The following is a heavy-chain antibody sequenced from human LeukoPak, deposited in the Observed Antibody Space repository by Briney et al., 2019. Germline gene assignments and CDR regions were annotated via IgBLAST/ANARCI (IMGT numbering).Heavy chain of an antibody. V-gene: IGHV3-74*01. CDR2: INGDGSST. J-gene: IGHJ4*02. CDR1: GFRFSSCW. D-gene: IGHD6-6*01. CDR3: ARARYSSSSGSDS. Sequence: GGSLRLSCAASGFRFSSCWMHWVRQAPGKGLVWVSRINGDGSSTTYADSVKGRFTISRDNAKNTLYLQMISLSAEDTAVYYCARARYSSSSGSDSWGQGTLVTVSS.